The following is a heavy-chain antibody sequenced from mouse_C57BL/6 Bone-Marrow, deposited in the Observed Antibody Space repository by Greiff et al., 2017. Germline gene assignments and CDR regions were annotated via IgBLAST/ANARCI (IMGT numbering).Heavy chain of an antibody. CDR2: ISSGSSTT. CDR3: ARRGGSSSYWWFDV. CDR1: GFTFSDYG. Sequence: EVQLMESGGGLVKPGGSLKLSCAASGFTFSDYGMHWVRQAPEKGLEWVAYISSGSSTTYYADTVKGRFTFSSDNATNTLFLHMTSLRSSDTALYYCARRGGSSSYWWFDVWGTGTTVTVSS. J-gene: IGHJ1*03. D-gene: IGHD1-1*01. V-gene: IGHV5-17*01.